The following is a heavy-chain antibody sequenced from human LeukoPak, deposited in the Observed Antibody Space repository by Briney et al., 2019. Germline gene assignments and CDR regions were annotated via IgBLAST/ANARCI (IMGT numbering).Heavy chain of an antibody. V-gene: IGHV5-51*01. CDR2: IYPGDSDT. CDR3: ARRSLAAAGQDTFPHNWFDP. Sequence: GESLKISCKGSGYSFTSYWIGWVRQMPGKGLEWMGIIYPGDSDTRYSPSLQGQVTISADKSISTAYLQWSSLKASDTAMYYCARRSLAAAGQDTFPHNWFDPWGQGTLVTVSS. D-gene: IGHD6-13*01. J-gene: IGHJ5*02. CDR1: GYSFTSYW.